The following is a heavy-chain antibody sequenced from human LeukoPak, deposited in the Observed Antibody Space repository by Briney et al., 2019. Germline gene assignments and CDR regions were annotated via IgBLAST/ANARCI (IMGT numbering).Heavy chain of an antibody. J-gene: IGHJ4*02. Sequence: GGFLRLSCAASGFTFSGYEMNWVRQAPGKGLEWVSYISNNGGTISYADSVKGRFTISRDNAKNSLFLQMNSLRAEDTAVYYCARDAYTYGMVFDYWGQGTLVTVSS. V-gene: IGHV3-48*03. CDR3: ARDAYTYGMVFDY. CDR1: GFTFSGYE. CDR2: ISNNGGTI. D-gene: IGHD5-18*01.